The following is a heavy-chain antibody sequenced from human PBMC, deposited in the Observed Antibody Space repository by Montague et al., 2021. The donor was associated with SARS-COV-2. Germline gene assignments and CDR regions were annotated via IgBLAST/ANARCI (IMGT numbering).Heavy chain of an antibody. D-gene: IGHD3-22*01. J-gene: IGHJ4*02. V-gene: IGHV4-34*01. CDR3: AGGAGGYYHDSSCYFDY. Sequence: SETLSLTCAVSGGSISGYYYCWIRQPPPKGLGWFGVINKNGSTNSYQSPTSRVTLSVATSTKQYSLYLRSLTAAAAAVYYCAGGAGGYYHDSSCYFDYWGRGSLVTVSS. CDR2: INKNGST. CDR1: GGSISGYY.